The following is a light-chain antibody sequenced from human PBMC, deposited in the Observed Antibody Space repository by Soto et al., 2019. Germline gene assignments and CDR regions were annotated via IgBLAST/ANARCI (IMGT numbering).Light chain of an antibody. CDR3: QRYNNWPPGT. J-gene: IGKJ1*01. CDR2: GAS. V-gene: IGKV3D-15*01. Sequence: EILLTQSPGTLSLSPGERATLSCRASQTVSTYLAWYKQKPGQAPRLLISGASTRANGIPARFSGSGSWTEITLTISSLQSEDFAVYDCQRYNNWPPGTFGQGTKGDIK. CDR1: QTVSTY.